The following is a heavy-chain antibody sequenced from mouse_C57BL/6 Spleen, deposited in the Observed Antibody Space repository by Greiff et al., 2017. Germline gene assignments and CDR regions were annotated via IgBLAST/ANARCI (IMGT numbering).Heavy chain of an antibody. J-gene: IGHJ1*03. CDR3: ARNRGYGSSYGYFDV. D-gene: IGHD1-1*01. CDR2: LWTGGGT. Sequence: VKVVESGPGLVAPSQSLSITCTVSGFSLTSYAISWVRQPPGKGLEWLGVLWTGGGTNYNSALKSRLSISKDNSKSQVFLKMNSLQTDDTARYYCARNRGYGSSYGYFDVWGTGTTVTVSS. CDR1: GFSLTSYA. V-gene: IGHV2-9-1*01.